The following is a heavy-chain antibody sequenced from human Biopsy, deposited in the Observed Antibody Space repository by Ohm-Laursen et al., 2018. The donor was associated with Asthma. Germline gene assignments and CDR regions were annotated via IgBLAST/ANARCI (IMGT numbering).Heavy chain of an antibody. Sequence: SLRLSCTASGFTFSSYGMHWVRQAPGKGLEWVAVISYDGSNKYYADSVKGRFTISRDNSKNTLYLQMNSLRAEDTVVYYCASQSSGPDFWSGYYYFDYWGQGTLVTVSS. D-gene: IGHD3-3*01. J-gene: IGHJ4*02. CDR3: ASQSSGPDFWSGYYYFDY. V-gene: IGHV3-30*03. CDR1: GFTFSSYG. CDR2: ISYDGSNK.